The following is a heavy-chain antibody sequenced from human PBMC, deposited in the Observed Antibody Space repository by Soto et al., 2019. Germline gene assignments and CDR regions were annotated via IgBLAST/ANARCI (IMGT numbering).Heavy chain of an antibody. V-gene: IGHV3-7*03. Sequence: GGSLRLSCAASGFTFSSYLMSWVRQSPGKGLEWVANIKQDGSEKYYVDSVKGRFTISRDNAKNSLYLQMNSLRAEDTAVYYCATSPVPLLFDYWGQGTLVTVSS. CDR2: IKQDGSEK. CDR1: GFTFSSYL. J-gene: IGHJ4*02. CDR3: ATSPVPLLFDY.